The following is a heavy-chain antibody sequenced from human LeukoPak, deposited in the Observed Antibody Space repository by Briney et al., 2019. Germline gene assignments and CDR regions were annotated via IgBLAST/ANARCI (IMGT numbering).Heavy chain of an antibody. J-gene: IGHJ4*02. CDR3: ARHKGGCSGYDSLDY. D-gene: IGHD5-12*01. Sequence: SETLSLTCTVSGGSISSYYWSWIRQPPGKGLEWIGYIYYSGSTNYNPSLKSRVTISVDTSKNQFSLKLGSVTAADTAVYYCARHKGGCSGYDSLDYWGQGTLVTVSS. CDR1: GGSISSYY. V-gene: IGHV4-59*08. CDR2: IYYSGST.